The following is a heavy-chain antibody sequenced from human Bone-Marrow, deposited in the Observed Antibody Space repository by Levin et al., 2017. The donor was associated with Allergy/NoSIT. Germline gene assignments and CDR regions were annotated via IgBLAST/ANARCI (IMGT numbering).Heavy chain of an antibody. CDR2: IKQDGSEK. CDR1: GFTFSSYW. V-gene: IGHV3-7*04. J-gene: IGHJ5*02. D-gene: IGHD2-15*01. Sequence: PGGSLRLSCAASGFTFSSYWMSWVRQAPGKGLEWVANIKQDGSEKYYVDSVKGRFTISRDNAKNSLYMQMNSLRAEDTAVYYCAREAVVVAATLFGWFDTWGQGTLVTVSS. CDR3: AREAVVVAATLFGWFDT.